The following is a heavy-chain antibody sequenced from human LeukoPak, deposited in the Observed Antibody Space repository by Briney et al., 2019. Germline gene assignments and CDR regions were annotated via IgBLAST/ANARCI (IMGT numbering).Heavy chain of an antibody. D-gene: IGHD3-3*01. J-gene: IGHJ3*02. CDR3: ARTLTDYDFWSGYYMGVAFDI. V-gene: IGHV1-8*01. CDR2: MNPNSGNT. Sequence: ASVKVSCKASGYTFTSYDINWVRQATGQGLEWMGWMNPNSGNTGYAQKFQVRVTMTRNTSISTAYMELSSLRSEDTAVYYCARTLTDYDFWSGYYMGVAFDIWGQGTMVTVSS. CDR1: GYTFTSYD.